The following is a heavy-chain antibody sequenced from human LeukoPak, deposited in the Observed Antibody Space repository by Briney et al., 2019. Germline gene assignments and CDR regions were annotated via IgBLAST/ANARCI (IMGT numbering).Heavy chain of an antibody. CDR2: VLLSGRT. V-gene: IGHV4-34*12. D-gene: IGHD1-14*01. J-gene: IGHJ5*02. CDR1: GQSVSGSRSY. Sequence: SETLSLTCAVYGQSVSGSRSYWAWIRQPPGKGLEWIGNVLLSGRTTYNPALESRVSISMDSSKNQFSLTLTSETAADTAVYYCAKEPDGIRFDPWGQGTLVTVSS. CDR3: AKEPDGIRFDP.